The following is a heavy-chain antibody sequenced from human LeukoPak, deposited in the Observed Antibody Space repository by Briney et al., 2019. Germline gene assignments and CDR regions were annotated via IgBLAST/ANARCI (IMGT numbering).Heavy chain of an antibody. CDR2: ISWNSGSI. V-gene: IGHV3-9*01. D-gene: IGHD4-11*01. Sequence: GGSLRLSCAASGFTFDDYAMHWVRQAPGKGLEWVSGISWNSGSIGYADSVKGRFTISRDNAKNSLYLRMNSLRAEDTALYYCAKGTDYSNYVGYFDYWGQGTLVTVSS. J-gene: IGHJ4*02. CDR3: AKGTDYSNYVGYFDY. CDR1: GFTFDDYA.